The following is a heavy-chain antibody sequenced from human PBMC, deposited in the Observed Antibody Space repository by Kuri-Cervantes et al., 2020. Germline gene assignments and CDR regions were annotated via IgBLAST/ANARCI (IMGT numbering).Heavy chain of an antibody. CDR1: GFTFSSYA. CDR2: ISYDGSNK. CDR3: ARAPYNWNYAYGMDV. D-gene: IGHD1-7*01. Sequence: GGSLRLSCAASGFTFSSYAMHWVRQAPGKGLEWMAVISYDGSNKYYADSVKGRITISRDNSKNTLYLQMSTLRAEDTAVYYCARAPYNWNYAYGMDVWGQGTMVTVSS. V-gene: IGHV3-30-3*01. J-gene: IGHJ6*02.